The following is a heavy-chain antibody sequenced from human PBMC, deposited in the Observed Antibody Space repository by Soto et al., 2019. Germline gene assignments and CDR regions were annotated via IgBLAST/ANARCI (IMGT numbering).Heavy chain of an antibody. CDR3: GGGLCRGGLRGCFGGV. CDR1: GGSISSYY. CDR2: IYYSGST. V-gene: IGHV4-59*01. D-gene: IGHD5-12*01. Sequence: QVQLQESGPGLVKPSETLSLTCTVSGGSISSYYWSWIRQPPGKGLEWIGYIYYSGSTNYNPSLNSRATKSVDPSKNPFHLQRGSVDAADTAVYYCGGGLCRGGLRGCFGGVWGQGTTVTVSS. J-gene: IGHJ6*02.